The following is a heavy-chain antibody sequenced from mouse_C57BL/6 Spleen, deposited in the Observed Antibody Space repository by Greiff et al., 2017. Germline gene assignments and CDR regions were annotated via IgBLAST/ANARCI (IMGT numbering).Heavy chain of an antibody. CDR3: TRKDDDPFAY. CDR1: GYTFTDYE. J-gene: IGHJ3*01. Sequence: QVQLQQSGAELVRPGASVTLSCKASGYTFTDYEMHWVKQTPVHGLEWIGAIDPETGGTAYNQKFKGKAILTADKSSSTAYMELRSLTSEDSAVYYCTRKDDDPFAYWGQGTLVTVSA. D-gene: IGHD2-4*01. V-gene: IGHV1-15*01. CDR2: IDPETGGT.